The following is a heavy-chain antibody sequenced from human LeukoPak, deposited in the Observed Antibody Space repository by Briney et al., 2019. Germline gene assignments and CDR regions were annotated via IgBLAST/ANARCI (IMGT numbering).Heavy chain of an antibody. CDR2: INHSGST. CDR3: ARTRYTRDY. D-gene: IGHD2-2*02. V-gene: IGHV4-34*01. J-gene: IGHJ4*02. CDR1: GGSFSGYY. Sequence: SETLSLTCAVYGGSFSGYYWSWIRQPPGKGLEWIGEINHSGSTNYNPSLKSRVTISVDTSKNQFSLKLSSVTAADTAVYYCARTRYTRDYWGQGTLVTVSS.